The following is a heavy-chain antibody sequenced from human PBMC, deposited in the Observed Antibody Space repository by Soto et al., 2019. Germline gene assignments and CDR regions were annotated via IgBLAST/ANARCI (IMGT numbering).Heavy chain of an antibody. CDR1: GASISGFY. Sequence: SETLSLTCTVSGASISGFYWSWIRKSAGKGLEWIGYIYYSGSTNYNPSLKSRVTISVDTSKNQFSLKLSSVTAADTAVYYCARGLRSSGWYRRRGWFDPWGQGTLVTVSS. CDR3: ARGLRSSGWYRRRGWFDP. V-gene: IGHV4-59*01. D-gene: IGHD6-19*01. J-gene: IGHJ5*02. CDR2: IYYSGST.